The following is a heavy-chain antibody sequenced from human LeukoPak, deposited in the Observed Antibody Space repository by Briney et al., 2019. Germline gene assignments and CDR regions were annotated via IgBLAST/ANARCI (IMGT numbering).Heavy chain of an antibody. Sequence: PSETLSLTCTVSGGSISSYYWSWIRQPPGKGLEWIGYIYYSGSTNYNPSLKSRVTISVDTSKNQFSLKLSSVTAADTAVYYCARPAAGTFGYWGQGTLVTVSS. CDR1: GGSISSYY. V-gene: IGHV4-59*12. D-gene: IGHD6-13*01. CDR3: ARPAAGTFGY. CDR2: IYYSGST. J-gene: IGHJ4*02.